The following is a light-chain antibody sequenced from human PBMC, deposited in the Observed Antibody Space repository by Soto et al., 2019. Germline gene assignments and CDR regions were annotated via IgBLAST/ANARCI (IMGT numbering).Light chain of an antibody. V-gene: IGLV2-23*01. CDR1: TSDFGTKKF. CDR2: EGT. J-gene: IGLJ2*01. CDR3: CLYTSCFSF. Sequence: QSALTQPASVSGSPGQSITISCIETTSDFGTKKFFSWYQQQPGKAPKLIIHEGTKRPSGVSSRFSGSKSGNTASLTVSGLQSDDEADYFCCLYTSCFSFFGGGTKLTVL.